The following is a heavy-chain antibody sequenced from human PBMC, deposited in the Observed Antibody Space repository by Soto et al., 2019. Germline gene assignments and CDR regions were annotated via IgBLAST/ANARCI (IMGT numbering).Heavy chain of an antibody. CDR2: ISGSGGST. CDR1: GFTFSSYA. J-gene: IGHJ6*02. CDR3: AKAGAAASYYYYYGMDV. Sequence: GGSLRLSCAASGFTFSSYAMSWVRQAPGKGLEWVSAISGSGGSTYCADSVKGRFTISRDNSKNTLYLQMNSLRAGDTAVYYCAKAGAAASYYYYYGMDVWGQGTTVTVSS. D-gene: IGHD6-13*01. V-gene: IGHV3-23*01.